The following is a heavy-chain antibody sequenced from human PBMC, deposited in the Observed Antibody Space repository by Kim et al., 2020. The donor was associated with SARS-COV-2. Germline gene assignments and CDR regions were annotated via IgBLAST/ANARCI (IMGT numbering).Heavy chain of an antibody. CDR3: ARSATYYYDSSGYYLYYYYGMDV. J-gene: IGHJ6*02. CDR2: IYYSGST. V-gene: IGHV4-31*03. D-gene: IGHD3-22*01. CDR1: GGSISSGGYY. Sequence: SETLSLTCTVSGGSISSGGYYWSWIRQHPGKGLEWIGYIYYSGSTYYNPSLKSRVTISVDTSKNQFSLKLSSVTAADTAVYYCARSATYYYDSSGYYLYYYYGMDVWGQGTTVTVSS.